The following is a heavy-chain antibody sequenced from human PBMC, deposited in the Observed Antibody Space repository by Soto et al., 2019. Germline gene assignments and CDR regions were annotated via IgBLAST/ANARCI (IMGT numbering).Heavy chain of an antibody. D-gene: IGHD2-8*01. CDR1: GGSISSYY. CDR2: IYYSGST. J-gene: IGHJ4*02. Sequence: PSETLSLTCTVSGGSISSYYWSWIRQPPGKGLEWIGYIYYSGSTNYNPSLKSRVIISVDTSKNQFSLKLSSVTAADTAVYYCARVNLGYCTNGVCSHWGQGTLVTGSS. V-gene: IGHV4-59*08. CDR3: ARVNLGYCTNGVCSH.